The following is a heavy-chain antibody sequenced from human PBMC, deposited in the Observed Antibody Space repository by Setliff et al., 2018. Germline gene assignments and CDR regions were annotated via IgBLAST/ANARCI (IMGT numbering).Heavy chain of an antibody. CDR2: IRNDGSSQ. J-gene: IGHJ4*02. Sequence: QPGGPLRLSCIMSGFSAASGFTFSSSGMHWVRQAPGKGLEWVTFIRNDGSSQYYADSVQGRFTVSRDNSRNTLYLDMNSLRGEDTAVYYCARDKGVISLDYWGQGTLVTVSS. V-gene: IGHV3-30*02. CDR1: GFTFSSSG. D-gene: IGHD3-10*01. CDR3: ARDKGVISLDY.